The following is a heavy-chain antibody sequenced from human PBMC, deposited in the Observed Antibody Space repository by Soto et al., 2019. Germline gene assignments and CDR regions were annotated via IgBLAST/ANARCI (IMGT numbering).Heavy chain of an antibody. CDR1: GYSFTSYW. Sequence: GESLKISCKGSGYSFTSYWIGWVRQMPGKGLEWMGIIYPGDSDTRYSPSFQGQVTISADKSISTAYLQWSSLKASDTAMYSCARHSSGSGRPRRLDYWDQGTLVAVSS. CDR2: IYPGDSDT. J-gene: IGHJ4*02. D-gene: IGHD6-25*01. V-gene: IGHV5-51*01. CDR3: ARHSSGSGRPRRLDY.